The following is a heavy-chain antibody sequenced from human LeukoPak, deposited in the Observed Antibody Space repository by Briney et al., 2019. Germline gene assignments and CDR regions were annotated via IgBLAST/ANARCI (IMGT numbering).Heavy chain of an antibody. CDR3: ARQTGSGLFILP. CDR1: GDSISGSNSY. V-gene: IGHV4-39*01. Sequence: SETLSLTCTVSGDSISGSNSYWGWIRQPPGKGLEWIGSIYYSGNTYYNASLKSRVTISVDTSKNQFSLKLTSVTAADTAVYYCARQTGSGLFILPGGQGTLVTVSS. CDR2: IYYSGNT. D-gene: IGHD3/OR15-3a*01. J-gene: IGHJ4*02.